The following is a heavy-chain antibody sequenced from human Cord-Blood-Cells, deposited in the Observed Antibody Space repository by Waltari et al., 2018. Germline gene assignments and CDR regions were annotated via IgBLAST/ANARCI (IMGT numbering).Heavy chain of an antibody. D-gene: IGHD2-2*01. CDR3: ARHRDIVVVPAAFDY. J-gene: IGHJ4*02. Sequence: QLQLQESGPGLVKPSETLSLTCTVSGGSISSSSYYWGWIRQPPGKGLEWIGSNYYSGRTSDNPSLKGRVTISVDTSNNQFSLKLSFVTAADTAVYYCARHRDIVVVPAAFDYWGQGTLVTVSS. CDR2: NYYSGRT. V-gene: IGHV4-39*01. CDR1: GGSISSSSYY.